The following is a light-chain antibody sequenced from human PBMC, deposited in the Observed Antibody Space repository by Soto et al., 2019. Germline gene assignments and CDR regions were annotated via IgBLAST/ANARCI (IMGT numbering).Light chain of an antibody. CDR1: QSISRY. CDR2: GVS. J-gene: IGKJ3*01. V-gene: IGKV1-39*01. CDR3: QQTYTTRCT. Sequence: DIQMTQSPSSLSASVGDGVTITCRASQSISRYLNWYQQKPGKAPKLLIYGVSSLQSGVPSRFSGSGSGTDFTLTITSLQPEDFATYYCQQTYTTRCTFGPGTKVDIK.